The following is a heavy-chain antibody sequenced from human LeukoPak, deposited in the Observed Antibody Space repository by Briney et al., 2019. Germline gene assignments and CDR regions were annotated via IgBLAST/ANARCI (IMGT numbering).Heavy chain of an antibody. CDR2: IYYSGST. CDR1: GGSISSGGYY. D-gene: IGHD2-2*01. J-gene: IGHJ3*02. CDR3: ASVTSPDGYCSSTSCRDDAFDI. Sequence: PSETLSLTCTDSGGSISSGGYYWSWIRQHPGKGLEWIGYIYYSGSTYYNPSLKSRVTISVDTSKNQFSLKLSSVTAADTAVYYCASVTSPDGYCSSTSCRDDAFDIWGQGTMVTVSS. V-gene: IGHV4-31*03.